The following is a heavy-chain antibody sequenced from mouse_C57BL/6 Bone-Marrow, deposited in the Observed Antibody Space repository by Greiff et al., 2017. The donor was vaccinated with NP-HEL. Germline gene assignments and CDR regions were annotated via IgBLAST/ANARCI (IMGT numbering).Heavy chain of an antibody. D-gene: IGHD2-1*01. CDR2: IWSGGST. CDR3: ATPMVTFDY. Sequence: VQLQQSGPGLVQPSQSLSITCTVSGFSLTSYGVHWVRQSPGKGLEWLGVIWSGGSTDSNAAFISRLSISKDNSKSQVFFKMNSLQADDTAIYYCATPMVTFDYWGQGTTLTVSS. CDR1: GFSLTSYG. V-gene: IGHV2-2*01. J-gene: IGHJ2*01.